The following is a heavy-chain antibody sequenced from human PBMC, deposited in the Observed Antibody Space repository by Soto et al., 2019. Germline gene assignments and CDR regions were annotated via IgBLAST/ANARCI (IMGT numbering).Heavy chain of an antibody. D-gene: IGHD3-16*02. CDR1: GYTFTSYG. Sequence: QVQLVQSGAEVKKPGASVKVSCKASGYTFTSYGISWVRQAPGQGLEWMGWISAYNGNTNYAQKLQGRVTMTTDTSTSTAYMELRSLRSDATAVYYCARDGDIMITFGGVIVMSSWGQGTLVTVSS. CDR3: ARDGDIMITFGGVIVMSS. J-gene: IGHJ4*02. V-gene: IGHV1-18*01. CDR2: ISAYNGNT.